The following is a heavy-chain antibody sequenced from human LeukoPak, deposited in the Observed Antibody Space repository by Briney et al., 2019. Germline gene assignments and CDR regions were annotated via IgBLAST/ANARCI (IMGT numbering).Heavy chain of an antibody. CDR1: GFTFSTYW. CDR2: IKQDGSAK. J-gene: IGHJ3*02. Sequence: GGSLRLSCAASGFTFSTYWMGWVRQAPGKGLEWVANIKQDGSAKYYVDSVKGRFTISRDNSKNTLYLQMDSLRVDDSAVYYCAKDHDGYEMWGQGTMVTVSS. V-gene: IGHV3-7*03. CDR3: AKDHDGYEM.